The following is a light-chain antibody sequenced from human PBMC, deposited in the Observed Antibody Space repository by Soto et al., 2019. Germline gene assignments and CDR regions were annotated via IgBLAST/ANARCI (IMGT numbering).Light chain of an antibody. J-gene: IGLJ2*01. V-gene: IGLV1-40*01. CDR3: QSYDRTLRVV. Sequence: QSVLTQPPSVSGAPGQRVTISCTGSSSNIGAGFGVHWYQQLPGTAPKLLIYANNNRPSGVPDRFSGSKSGTSASLAITGLQAGDEAAYYCQSYDRTLRVVFGGGTKLTVL. CDR1: SSNIGAGFG. CDR2: ANN.